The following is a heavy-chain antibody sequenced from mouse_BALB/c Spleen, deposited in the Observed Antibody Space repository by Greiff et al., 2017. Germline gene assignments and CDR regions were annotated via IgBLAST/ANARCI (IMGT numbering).Heavy chain of an antibody. CDR1: GYTFTSYY. CDR3: TREGYYGSSPWFAY. Sequence: VKLQQPGAELVKPGASVKLSCKASGYTFTSYYMYWVKQRPGQGLEWIGGINPSNGGTNFNEKFKSKATLTVDKSSSTAYMQLSSLTSEDSAVYYCTREGYYGSSPWFAYWGQGTLVTVSA. J-gene: IGHJ3*01. CDR2: INPSNGGT. V-gene: IGHV1S81*02. D-gene: IGHD1-1*01.